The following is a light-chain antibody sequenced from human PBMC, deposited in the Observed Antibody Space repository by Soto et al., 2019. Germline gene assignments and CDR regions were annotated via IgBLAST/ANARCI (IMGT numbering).Light chain of an antibody. J-gene: IGKJ4*01. Sequence: IQLTQSPSSLSASIGDRVTITCRASQGVSPYLAWYQQNPGKAPKLLIYAASTLQSGVPSRFSGGGSGTDFSLTISSLQPEDFATYYCQQLNSFPYTFGGGTKVEIK. CDR2: AAS. CDR1: QGVSPY. V-gene: IGKV1-9*01. CDR3: QQLNSFPYT.